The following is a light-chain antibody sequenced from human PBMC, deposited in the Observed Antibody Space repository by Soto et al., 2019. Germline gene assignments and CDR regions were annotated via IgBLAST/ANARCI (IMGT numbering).Light chain of an antibody. J-gene: IGLJ1*01. V-gene: IGLV2-14*03. CDR3: NSWTSSETYV. CDR1: SSDVGGYNY. Sequence: QSALTQPASVSGSPGQSITIPCTGSSSDVGGYNYVSWYQHLPGKAPELLLYDVSNRPSGVSNRFSGSKSGNTASLTISGLQAEDEGDYYCNSWTSSETYVFGTGTKVTVL. CDR2: DVS.